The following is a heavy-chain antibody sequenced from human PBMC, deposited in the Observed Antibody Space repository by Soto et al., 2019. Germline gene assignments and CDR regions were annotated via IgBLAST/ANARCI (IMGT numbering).Heavy chain of an antibody. CDR2: IYYSGST. Sequence: SETLSLTCTVSGGSTSSYYRSWIRQPPGKVLEWIGYIYYSGSTNYNPYLKSRVTISVDTSKNQFSLKLSSVTAADTAVYYCARARVVPAYPLYYYYMDVWGKGTTVTVSS. D-gene: IGHD2-2*01. CDR1: GGSTSSYY. J-gene: IGHJ6*03. CDR3: ARARVVPAYPLYYYYMDV. V-gene: IGHV4-59*01.